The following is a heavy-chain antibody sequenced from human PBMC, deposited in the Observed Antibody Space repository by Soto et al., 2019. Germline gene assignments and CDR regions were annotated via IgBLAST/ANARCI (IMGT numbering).Heavy chain of an antibody. CDR2: IYYYGNT. J-gene: IGHJ4*02. CDR3: ARDPRIYSDPYYFDY. D-gene: IGHD4-17*01. CDR1: GGSISSFY. Sequence: SETLSLTCTVSGGSISSFYWSWIRQPPGKGLEWIGYIYYYGNTNYNPSLKSRVTISVGTSKDQFSLKLSSVTAADTAVYYCARDPRIYSDPYYFDYWGQGTLVTVSS. V-gene: IGHV4-59*01.